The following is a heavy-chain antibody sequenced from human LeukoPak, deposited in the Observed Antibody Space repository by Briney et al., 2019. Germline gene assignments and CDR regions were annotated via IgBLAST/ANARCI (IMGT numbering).Heavy chain of an antibody. CDR3: ARVVGATTATNFDY. CDR1: GYIFTSYG. J-gene: IGHJ4*02. Sequence: GASVKVSCKASGYIFTSYGISWVRQAPGQGLEWMGWISAYNGNTNYAQKLQGRVTMTTDTSTSTAYMELRSLRSDDTAVYYCARVVGATTATNFDYWGQGTLVTVSS. D-gene: IGHD1-26*01. CDR2: ISAYNGNT. V-gene: IGHV1-18*01.